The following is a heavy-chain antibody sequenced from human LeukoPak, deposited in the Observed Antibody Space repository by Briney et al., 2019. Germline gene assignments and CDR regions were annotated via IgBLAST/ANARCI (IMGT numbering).Heavy chain of an antibody. CDR1: GYSISSGYY. V-gene: IGHV4-38-2*02. CDR3: ARETSQLEWLRLTYYYYYMDV. D-gene: IGHD5-12*01. J-gene: IGHJ6*03. CDR2: IHHSGNI. Sequence: PSETLSLTCTVSGYSISSGYYWGWIRPSPGKGLEWIGNIHHSGNIYYNVSLKSRVTISVHTSNNQFSLNLNSVTAVDTAVYYCARETSQLEWLRLTYYYYYMDVWGKGTTVTISS.